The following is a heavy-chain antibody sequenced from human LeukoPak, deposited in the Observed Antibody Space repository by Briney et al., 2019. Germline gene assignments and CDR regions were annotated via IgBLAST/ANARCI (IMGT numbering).Heavy chain of an antibody. CDR3: AKGRGWEASYYYYYMDV. V-gene: IGHV3-23*01. CDR2: ISGSGGNT. D-gene: IGHD1-26*01. Sequence: GGSLRLSCAASGFTFTNYAMSWVRQAPGKGLEWVSAISGSGGNTYYADSVKGRFTISRDNSKNTLYLQMNSLRAEDTAVYYCAKGRGWEASYYYYYMDVWGKGTTVTISS. J-gene: IGHJ6*03. CDR1: GFTFTNYA.